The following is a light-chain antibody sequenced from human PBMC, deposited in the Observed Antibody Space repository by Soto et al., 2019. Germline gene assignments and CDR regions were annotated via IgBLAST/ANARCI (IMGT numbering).Light chain of an antibody. CDR1: QSVDSNY. CDR2: ATS. Sequence: EIVLTQSPGTLSLSPGERATLSCRASQSVDSNYLAWYQQKPGQAPRLLIYATSSRATGIPDRFSGGGSGTDFTLTISRLEPEDFAVYYCQQYGGSPLFTFGPGTKVETK. V-gene: IGKV3-20*01. J-gene: IGKJ3*01. CDR3: QQYGGSPLFT.